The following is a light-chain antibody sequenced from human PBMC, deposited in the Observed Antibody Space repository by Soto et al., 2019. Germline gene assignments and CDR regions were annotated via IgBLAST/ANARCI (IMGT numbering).Light chain of an antibody. J-gene: IGKJ4*01. V-gene: IGKV3-20*01. CDR1: QSVTNSF. Sequence: IVLANSPGTLSLSPGEIATLSCRASQSVTNSFLAWYQQKPGQAPRLLIYGASSRATGVPDRFSVSGSGTDFTLTISRLEAEDFAVYDCQQYGTFPSVFGGGTKV. CDR3: QQYGTFPSV. CDR2: GAS.